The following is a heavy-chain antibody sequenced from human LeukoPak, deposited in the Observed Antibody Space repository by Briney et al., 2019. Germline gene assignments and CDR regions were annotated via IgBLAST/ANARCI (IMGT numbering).Heavy chain of an antibody. Sequence: SGGSLRLSCAASGFTFSNYAMSWVRQAPGKGLEWIGRIYTSGSTNYNPSLKSRVTISVDTSKNQFSLKLSSVTAADTAVYYCAREAGVVPAAIGDDAFDIWGQGTMVTVSS. J-gene: IGHJ3*02. CDR3: AREAGVVPAAIGDDAFDI. CDR2: IYTSGST. CDR1: GFTFSNYA. V-gene: IGHV4-4*08. D-gene: IGHD2-2*02.